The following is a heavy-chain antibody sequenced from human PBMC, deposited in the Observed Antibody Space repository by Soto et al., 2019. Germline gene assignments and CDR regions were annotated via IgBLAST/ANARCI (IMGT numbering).Heavy chain of an antibody. V-gene: IGHV4-59*01. Sequence: PSETLSLTDTVSGGIISGYYCSWVRQSPQKGLEWIGYIYYTGHTNYNPSLKSRVTMSMDRSMPPISLNLTSMTAADTDVYYCARGPAGTPGLCAFGLCGQGTKVTLSS. D-gene: IGHD3-16*01. CDR3: ARGPAGTPGLCAFGL. J-gene: IGHJ3*01. CDR2: IYYTGHT. CDR1: GGIISGYY.